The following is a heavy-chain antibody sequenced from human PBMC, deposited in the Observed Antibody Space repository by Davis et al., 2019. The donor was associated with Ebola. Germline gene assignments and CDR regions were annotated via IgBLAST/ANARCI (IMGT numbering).Heavy chain of an antibody. CDR2: ISGSGGST. V-gene: IGHV3-23*01. D-gene: IGHD3-3*01. CDR1: GFIFSSYA. J-gene: IGHJ4*02. CDR3: AAGRFLEWLFDY. Sequence: GESLKISCAASGFIFSSYAVSWVRQAPGKGLEWVSAISGSGGSTYYADSVKGRFTISRDNSKNTLYLQMNSLRAEDTAVYYCAAGRFLEWLFDYWGQGTLVTVSS.